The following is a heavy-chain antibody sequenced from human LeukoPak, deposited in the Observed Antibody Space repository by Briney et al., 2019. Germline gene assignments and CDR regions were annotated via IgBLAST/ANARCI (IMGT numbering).Heavy chain of an antibody. CDR1: GGSISNYY. J-gene: IGHJ4*02. CDR2: ISYSGST. D-gene: IGHD3-22*01. Sequence: SETLSLTCTVSGGSISNYYWSWIRQPPGKGLEWIGYISYSGSTNYNPSLKSRVTISVDTSKNQFSLKLSSVTAADTAVYYCASRIYYDSSGYYYGNFDYWGQGTLVTVSS. CDR3: ASRIYYDSSGYYYGNFDY. V-gene: IGHV4-59*12.